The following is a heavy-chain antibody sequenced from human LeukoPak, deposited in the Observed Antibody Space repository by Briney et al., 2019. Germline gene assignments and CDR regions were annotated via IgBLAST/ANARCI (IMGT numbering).Heavy chain of an antibody. D-gene: IGHD3-22*01. Sequence: PGGSLRLSCAASGFTFSSYSMNWVRQAPGKGLEWVSSISSSSSYIYYADSVKGRFTISRDNAKNSLYLQMSSLRAEDTAVYYCARGFYYDSSGYYFDYWGQGTLVTVSS. V-gene: IGHV3-21*01. CDR3: ARGFYYDSSGYYFDY. CDR2: ISSSSSYI. CDR1: GFTFSSYS. J-gene: IGHJ4*02.